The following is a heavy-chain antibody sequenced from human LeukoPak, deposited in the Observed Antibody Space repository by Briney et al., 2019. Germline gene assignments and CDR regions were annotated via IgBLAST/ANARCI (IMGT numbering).Heavy chain of an antibody. CDR1: GFTFSSSE. Sequence: GGSLRLSCAASGFTFSSSEMNWVRQAPGKGLDWVSTISGSGGGTYYADSVKGRFTISRDNSKNTLYLQMNSLRAEDTAVYYCAKNPTYYYDSSDSWGQGTLVTVSS. CDR3: AKNPTYYYDSSDS. CDR2: ISGSGGGT. J-gene: IGHJ4*02. D-gene: IGHD3-22*01. V-gene: IGHV3-23*01.